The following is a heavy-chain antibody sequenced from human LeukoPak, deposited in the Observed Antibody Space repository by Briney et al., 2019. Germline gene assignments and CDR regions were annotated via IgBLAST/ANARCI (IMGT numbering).Heavy chain of an antibody. CDR3: ARGPRRIFLNYYGMDV. Sequence: SETLSLTCTVSGGSISSGDYYWSWIRQPPGKGLEWIGYIYYSGSTYYNPSLKSRVTISVDTSKNQFSLKLSSVTAADTAVYYCARGPRRIFLNYYGMDVWGQGTTVTVSS. V-gene: IGHV4-30-4*01. D-gene: IGHD3-9*01. CDR2: IYYSGST. J-gene: IGHJ6*02. CDR1: GGSISSGDYY.